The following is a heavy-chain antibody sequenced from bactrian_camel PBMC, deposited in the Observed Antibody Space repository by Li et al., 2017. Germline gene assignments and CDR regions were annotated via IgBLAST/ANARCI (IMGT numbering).Heavy chain of an antibody. J-gene: IGHJ6*01. CDR3: ATPYGGTWWADFAY. CDR1: GHSRGSNC. D-gene: IGHD6*01. Sequence: QVQLVESGGGSVQAGGSLRLSCKVSGHSRGSNCVGWYRLPPGRAPAEREGIAAIRRDGGETWYAASVKGRFTISRDSAKNTVYLQMNSLISEDTALYYCATPYGGTWWADFAYWGQGTQVTVS. CDR2: IRRDGGET. V-gene: IGHV3S54*01.